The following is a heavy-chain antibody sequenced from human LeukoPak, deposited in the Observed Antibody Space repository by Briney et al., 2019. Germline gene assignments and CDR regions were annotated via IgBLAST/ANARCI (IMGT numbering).Heavy chain of an antibody. J-gene: IGHJ4*02. CDR1: GGSFSGYY. CDR2: INHSGST. V-gene: IGHV4-34*01. D-gene: IGHD3-22*01. Sequence: PSETLSLTCAVYGGSFSGYYWSWIRQPPGKGLEWIGEINHSGSTNYNPSLKSRVTISVDTSKNQFSLKLSSVTAADTAVYYCARETGFYDSNGFYSYWGQGALVTVSS. CDR3: ARETGFYDSNGFYSY.